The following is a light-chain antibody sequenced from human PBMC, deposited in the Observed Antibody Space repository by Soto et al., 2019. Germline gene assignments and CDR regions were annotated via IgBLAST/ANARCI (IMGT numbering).Light chain of an antibody. CDR1: QGISNW. V-gene: IGKV1D-16*01. CDR2: GAS. Sequence: DIQMTQSPSSLSASVGDRVTITCRASQGISNWLAWYQQKPGKAPRSLIYGASTLQSGVPSRFSGSVSGTEFTLTISSLQPEDFATYYCQQYKTYPYTFGQGTKLEIK. J-gene: IGKJ2*01. CDR3: QQYKTYPYT.